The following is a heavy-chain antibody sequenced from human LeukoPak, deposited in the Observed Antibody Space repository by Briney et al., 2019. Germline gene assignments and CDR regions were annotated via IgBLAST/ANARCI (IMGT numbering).Heavy chain of an antibody. CDR3: ARAGVRYFDWSSDY. D-gene: IGHD3-9*01. J-gene: IGHJ4*02. Sequence: ATLKVSCKASGYTFTSYGIGWVRQAPGQGLEWKGWISAYNGNTNYAQKLQGRVTMTTDTSTSTAYMELRSLRSDDTAVYYCARAGVRYFDWSSDYWGQGTLVTVSS. CDR1: GYTFTSYG. CDR2: ISAYNGNT. V-gene: IGHV1-18*01.